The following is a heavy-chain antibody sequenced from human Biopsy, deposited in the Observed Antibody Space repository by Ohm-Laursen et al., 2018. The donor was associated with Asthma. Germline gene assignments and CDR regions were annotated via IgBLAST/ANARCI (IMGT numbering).Heavy chain of an antibody. CDR2: INAGNGNT. V-gene: IGHV1-3*01. CDR1: GYTFINYA. D-gene: IGHD3-9*01. J-gene: IGHJ3*02. CDR3: ARTYYDFLTGQVNDVFAI. Sequence: GASVKVSCKASGYTFINYAIHWVCQAPGQRLEWMGWINAGNGNTKYSQKFQGRVTITSDTSASTAYMDLSSLRSEDTAVYYCARTYYDFLTGQVNDVFAIWGQGTMVTVSS.